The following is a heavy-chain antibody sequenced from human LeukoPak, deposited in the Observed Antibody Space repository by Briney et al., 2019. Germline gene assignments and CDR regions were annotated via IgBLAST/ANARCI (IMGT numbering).Heavy chain of an antibody. CDR3: ATRITMVRGVWGVDY. CDR2: IKQDGSEK. CDR1: GFTFSSYW. D-gene: IGHD3-10*01. J-gene: IGHJ4*02. V-gene: IGHV3-7*01. Sequence: GGSLRLSCAASGFTFSSYWMSWVRQAPGKGLEWVANIKQDGSEKYYVDSVKGRFTISRDNAKNSLYLQMNSLRAEDTAVYYCATRITMVRGVWGVDYWGQGTLVTVSS.